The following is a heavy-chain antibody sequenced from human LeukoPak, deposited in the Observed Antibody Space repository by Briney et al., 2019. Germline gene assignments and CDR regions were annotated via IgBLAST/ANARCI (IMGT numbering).Heavy chain of an antibody. CDR2: IKQDGSEK. CDR1: GFTFSSYS. J-gene: IGHJ4*02. V-gene: IGHV3-7*01. Sequence: GGSLRLSCAASGFTFSSYSMSWVRQAPGKGLEWVANIKQDGSEKYYVDSVKGRFTISRDNAKNTLFLQMDSLRVEDTGHYYCARDLGARGHWGQGTLVIVSS. CDR3: ARDLGARGH. D-gene: IGHD3-16*01.